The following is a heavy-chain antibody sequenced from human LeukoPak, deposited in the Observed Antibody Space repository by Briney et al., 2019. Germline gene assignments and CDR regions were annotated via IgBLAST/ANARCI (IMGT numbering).Heavy chain of an antibody. J-gene: IGHJ5*02. D-gene: IGHD4-11*01. CDR2: ISGSGGST. CDR1: GFTFTRYA. CDR3: AKARPETTVIYRGTDP. Sequence: GGSLRLSCAASGFTFTRYAMNWVRQAPGKRLEWVSTISGSGGSTYYADSVKGRFTISRDNSKNTLYLQMNSLRAEDTAIYYCAKARPETTVIYRGTDPWGQGTLVTVPS. V-gene: IGHV3-23*01.